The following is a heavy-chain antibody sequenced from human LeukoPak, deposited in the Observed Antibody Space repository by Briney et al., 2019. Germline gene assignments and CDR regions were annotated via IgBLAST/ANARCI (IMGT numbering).Heavy chain of an antibody. V-gene: IGHV4-34*01. CDR3: ARISAMNYYFDY. D-gene: IGHD2-2*01. Sequence: SETLSLTCAVYGGSFSGYYWSWIRQPPGKGLEWIGEINHSGSTNYNPSLKSRVTISVDMSKNQFSLKLSSVTTADTAVYYCARISAMNYYFDYWGQGTLVTVSS. J-gene: IGHJ4*02. CDR2: INHSGST. CDR1: GGSFSGYY.